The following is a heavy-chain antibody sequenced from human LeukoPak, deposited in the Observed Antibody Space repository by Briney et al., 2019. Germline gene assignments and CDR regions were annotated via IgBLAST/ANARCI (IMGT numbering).Heavy chain of an antibody. Sequence: PSETLSLTCTVSGGSISSSIYYWGWIRQPPGKGLEWIGSIYYSGSAYYNPSLKSRVTISVDTSKNQFSLKLSSVTAADTAVYYCARRRAAGTLDYWGQGTLVTVSS. D-gene: IGHD6-13*01. CDR2: IYYSGSA. CDR3: ARRRAAGTLDY. CDR1: GGSISSSIYY. V-gene: IGHV4-39*01. J-gene: IGHJ4*02.